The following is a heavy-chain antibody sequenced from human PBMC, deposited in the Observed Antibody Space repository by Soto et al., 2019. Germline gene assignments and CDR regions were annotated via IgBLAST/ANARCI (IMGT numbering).Heavy chain of an antibody. CDR2: IYYIGST. J-gene: IGHJ5*02. CDR3: ASLSRRIIKDGFDP. Sequence: PAETLSLTCTVSGGSISSYYWGWIRKPPGKGLEWIGSIYYIGSTYYNPSLKSRVTISVDTSKNQFSLKLSSVTAADTAVYYCASLSRRIIKDGFDPWGQGTLVTVSS. D-gene: IGHD2-2*01. V-gene: IGHV4-39*01. CDR1: GGSISSYY.